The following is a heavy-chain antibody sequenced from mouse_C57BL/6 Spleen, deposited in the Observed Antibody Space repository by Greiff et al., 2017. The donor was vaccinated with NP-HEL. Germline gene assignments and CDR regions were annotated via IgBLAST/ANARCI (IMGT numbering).Heavy chain of an antibody. Sequence: DVKLVESGGGLVKPGGSLKLSCAASGFTFSDYGMHWVRQAPEKGLEWVAYISSGSSTIYYADTVKGRFTISRDNAKNTLFLQMTSLRSEDTAMYYCARVANWDAMDYWGQGTSVTVSS. CDR2: ISSGSSTI. D-gene: IGHD4-1*01. V-gene: IGHV5-17*01. CDR3: ARVANWDAMDY. J-gene: IGHJ4*01. CDR1: GFTFSDYG.